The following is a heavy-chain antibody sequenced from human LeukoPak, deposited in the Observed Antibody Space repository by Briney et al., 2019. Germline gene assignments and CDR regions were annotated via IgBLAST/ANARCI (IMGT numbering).Heavy chain of an antibody. V-gene: IGHV3-7*01. D-gene: IGHD3-16*01. CDR1: GFTFRSYW. J-gene: IGHJ4*02. CDR2: IKQDGSEK. Sequence: PGGSLRLSCAASGFTFRSYWMSWVRQAPGKGLEWVANIKQDGSEKYYVDSVKGRFTISRDNAKNSLYLQMNSLRAEDTAVYYCARAVMITADIDYWGQGTLVTVSS. CDR3: ARAVMITADIDY.